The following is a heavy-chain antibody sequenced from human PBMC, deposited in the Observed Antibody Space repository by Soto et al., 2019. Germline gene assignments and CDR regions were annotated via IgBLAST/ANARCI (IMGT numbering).Heavy chain of an antibody. CDR1: GYTFTSYA. V-gene: IGHV1-3*01. J-gene: IGHJ4*02. Sequence: ASVKVSCKASGYTFTSYARHWVRQAPGQRLEWMGWINAGNGNTKYSQKFQGRVTITRDTSASTAYMELSSLRSEDTAVYYCAANSGSRRPFDYWGQGTLVTVSS. CDR3: AANSGSRRPFDY. D-gene: IGHD1-26*01. CDR2: INAGNGNT.